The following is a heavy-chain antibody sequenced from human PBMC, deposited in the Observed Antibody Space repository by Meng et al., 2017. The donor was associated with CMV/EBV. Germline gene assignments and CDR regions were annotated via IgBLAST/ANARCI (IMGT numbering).Heavy chain of an antibody. V-gene: IGHV4-59*01. J-gene: IGHJ6*02. CDR2: IYYSGST. CDR1: GGSISSYS. D-gene: IGHD3-10*01. Sequence: PETLSLTCTVSGGSISSYSWSWIRQPPGKGLEWIGYIYYSGSTNYNPSLKSRVTISVDTSKNQFSLKLSSVTAADTAVYYCARLALLSETYYYGSGSYAPPGMDVWGQGTTVTVSS. CDR3: ARLALLSETYYYGSGSYAPPGMDV.